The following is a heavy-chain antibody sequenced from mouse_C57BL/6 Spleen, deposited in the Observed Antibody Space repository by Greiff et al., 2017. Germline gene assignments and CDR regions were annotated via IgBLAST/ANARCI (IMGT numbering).Heavy chain of an antibody. CDR1: GYTFTSYW. V-gene: IGHV1-72*01. CDR3: ARSTTVVENYSMDY. CDR2: IDPNSGGT. D-gene: IGHD1-1*01. Sequence: QVQLQQPGAELVKPGASVKLSCKASGYTFTSYWMTWVKQRPGRGLEWIGRIDPNSGGTKYNEKFKSKATLTVDKPSSTAYMQLSSLTSEDSSVYYCARSTTVVENYSMDYWGQGTSVTVSS. J-gene: IGHJ4*01.